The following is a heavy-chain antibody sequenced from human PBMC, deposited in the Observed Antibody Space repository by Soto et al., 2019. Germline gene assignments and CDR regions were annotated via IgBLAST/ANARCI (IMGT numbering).Heavy chain of an antibody. J-gene: IGHJ4*02. Sequence: QLQLQESGPGLVKPSETLSLTCTVSGGSISSSSYYWGWIRQPPGKGPEWIGSIYYSGSTYYNPSRKSRVTIAVYTSDNQFSLKLSSVTAEDTAVYYCARHYCSGGSCYPDFDYWGQGTLVTVSS. CDR1: GGSISSSSYY. D-gene: IGHD2-15*01. V-gene: IGHV4-39*01. CDR2: IYYSGST. CDR3: ARHYCSGGSCYPDFDY.